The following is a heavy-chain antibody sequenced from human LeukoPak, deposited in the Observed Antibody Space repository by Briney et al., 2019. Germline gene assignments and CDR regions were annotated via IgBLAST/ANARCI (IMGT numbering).Heavy chain of an antibody. Sequence: ASVKVSCKASGYSFTDYFLYWVRQAPGQGLEWMGRINPDAGDTNYAQTIQGRITMTRDTSISTAYMELSSLKSDDTAVYYCARLSTATRHWLAASDIWGQGTVVTVSS. CDR3: ARLSTATRHWLAASDI. CDR2: INPDAGDT. D-gene: IGHD6-19*01. CDR1: GYSFTDYF. V-gene: IGHV1-2*06. J-gene: IGHJ3*02.